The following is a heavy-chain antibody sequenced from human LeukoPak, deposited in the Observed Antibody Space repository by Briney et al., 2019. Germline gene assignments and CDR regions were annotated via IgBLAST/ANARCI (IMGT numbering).Heavy chain of an antibody. D-gene: IGHD3-9*01. V-gene: IGHV3-30*02. J-gene: IGHJ4*02. Sequence: PGGSLRLSCAASGFTFSSYGMHWVRQAPGKGLEWVAFIRYDGSNKYYADSVKGRFTISRDNSKNTLYLQMNSLRAEDTAVYYCARRILSFGSWYFDYWGQGTLVTVSS. CDR2: IRYDGSNK. CDR1: GFTFSSYG. CDR3: ARRILSFGSWYFDY.